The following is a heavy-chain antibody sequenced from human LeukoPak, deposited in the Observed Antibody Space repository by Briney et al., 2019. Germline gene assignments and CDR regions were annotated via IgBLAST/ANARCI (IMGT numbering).Heavy chain of an antibody. Sequence: GGSLRLSCAASGFTFSDYYMSWIRQAPGKGLEWVSYISSSGSTIYYADSVKGRFTISRDNSKNTLYLQMNSLGAEDTAVYYCAKDITIVVVTAVGYYYGMDVWGQGTTVTVSS. D-gene: IGHD2-21*02. J-gene: IGHJ6*02. CDR2: ISSSGSTI. CDR1: GFTFSDYY. CDR3: AKDITIVVVTAVGYYYGMDV. V-gene: IGHV3-11*01.